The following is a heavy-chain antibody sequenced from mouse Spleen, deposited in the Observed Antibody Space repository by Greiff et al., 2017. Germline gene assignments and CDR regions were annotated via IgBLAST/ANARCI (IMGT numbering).Heavy chain of an antibody. CDR2: IWSGGST. CDR1: GFSLTSYG. V-gene: IGHV2-2*01. D-gene: IGHD2-3*01. CDR3: ARPPYDGYYDAMDY. J-gene: IGHJ4*01. Sequence: VQLQQSGPGLVQPSQSLSITCTVSGFSLTSYGVHWVRQSPGKGLEWLGVIWSGGSTDYNAAFISRLSISKDNSKSQVFFKMNSLQADDTAIYYCARPPYDGYYDAMDYWGQGTSVTVSS.